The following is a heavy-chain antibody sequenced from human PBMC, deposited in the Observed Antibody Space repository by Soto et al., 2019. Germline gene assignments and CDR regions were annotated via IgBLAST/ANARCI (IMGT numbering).Heavy chain of an antibody. CDR2: IYYAGST. CDR1: GGSMIRYY. Sequence: SETLSLTCPVSGGSMIRYYWSWIRQPPGRGLEWIGFIYYAGSTKYNPSLNSRVTISVDTSKNQFSLTVTSVTAADTAVYYCARRYSSSLDVWGQGTTVTVSS. D-gene: IGHD6-13*01. J-gene: IGHJ6*02. CDR3: ARRYSSSLDV. V-gene: IGHV4-59*08.